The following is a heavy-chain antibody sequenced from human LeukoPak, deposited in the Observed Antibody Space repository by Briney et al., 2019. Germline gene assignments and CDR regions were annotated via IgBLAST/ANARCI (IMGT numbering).Heavy chain of an antibody. D-gene: IGHD5-24*01. Sequence: AGGSLRLSCAVSGITLNNYGMTWVRQAPGKGLEWVAGISDSGGSTKYADSVKGRFTTSRDNPKNTLYLQMNSLRAEDTAVYYCARDGYSNFDYWGQGTLVTVSS. CDR2: ISDSGGST. J-gene: IGHJ4*02. V-gene: IGHV3-23*01. CDR3: ARDGYSNFDY. CDR1: GITLNNYG.